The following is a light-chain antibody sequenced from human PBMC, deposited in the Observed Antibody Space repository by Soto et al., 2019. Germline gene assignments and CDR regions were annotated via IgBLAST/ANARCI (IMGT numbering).Light chain of an antibody. J-gene: IGKJ5*01. V-gene: IGKV3-20*01. CDR2: GAS. CDR3: QQYGSSIT. Sequence: EIVLTQSPGTLSLSPGERATLSCRASQSVSSSYLAWYQQKPAQAPRLLIYGASSRATSIPDRFSGSGSGTDFTLTISSLEPEDFAVYYCQQYGSSITFGQGTRLEIK. CDR1: QSVSSSY.